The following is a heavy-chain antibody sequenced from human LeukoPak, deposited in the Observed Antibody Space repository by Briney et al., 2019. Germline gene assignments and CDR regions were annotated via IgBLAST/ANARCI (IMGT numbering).Heavy chain of an antibody. CDR1: GYTFTGYY. CDR3: ARDGPDSGSYYVDY. Sequence: ASVKVSCKASGYTFTGYYMHWVRQAPGQGLEWMGWINPNSGGTNYAQKFQGRVTMTRDTSISTAYMALSRLRSDDTAVYYCARDGPDSGSYYVDYWGQGTLVTVSS. D-gene: IGHD1-26*01. V-gene: IGHV1-2*02. CDR2: INPNSGGT. J-gene: IGHJ4*02.